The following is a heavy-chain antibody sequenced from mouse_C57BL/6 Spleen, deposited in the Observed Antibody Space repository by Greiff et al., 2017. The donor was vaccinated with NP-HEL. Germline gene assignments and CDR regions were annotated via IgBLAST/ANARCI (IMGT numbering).Heavy chain of an antibody. CDR3: ARCDGYYRDYFDD. V-gene: IGHV1-59*01. D-gene: IGHD2-3*01. J-gene: IGHJ2*01. Sequence: QVQLQQSGAELVRPGTSVKLSCKASGYTFTSYWMHWVKQRPGQGLEWIGVIDPSDSYTNYNQKFKGKATLTVDTSSSTAYMQLSSLTSEDSAVYYCARCDGYYRDYFDDWGQGTTLTVSS. CDR2: IDPSDSYT. CDR1: GYTFTSYW.